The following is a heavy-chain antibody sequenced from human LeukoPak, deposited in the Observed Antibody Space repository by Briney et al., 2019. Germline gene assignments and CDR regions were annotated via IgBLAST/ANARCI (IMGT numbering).Heavy chain of an antibody. CDR3: ARAQQWLVTSSSCTDY. J-gene: IGHJ4*02. V-gene: IGHV3-30-3*01. CDR1: GFTFGSYA. Sequence: GGSLRLSCAASGFTFGSYAMHWVRQAPGKGLEWVAVISYDGSNKYYADSVKGRFTISRDNSKNTLYLQMNSLRAEDTAVYYCARAQQWLVTSSSCTDYWGQGTLVTVSS. D-gene: IGHD6-19*01. CDR2: ISYDGSNK.